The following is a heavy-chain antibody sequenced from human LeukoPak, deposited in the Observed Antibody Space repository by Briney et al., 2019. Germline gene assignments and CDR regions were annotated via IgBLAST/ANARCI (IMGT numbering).Heavy chain of an antibody. D-gene: IGHD1-26*01. Sequence: GGSLRLSCAASGFTFSDYYVSWIRQAPGKGLEWVSYIRSDNSDTYYSDSVRGRFTISRDNAKNSLYLQMDGLRADDTAVYYCARDWIVGATPDYWGQGTLVTVSS. CDR3: ARDWIVGATPDY. V-gene: IGHV3-11*05. J-gene: IGHJ4*02. CDR1: GFTFSDYY. CDR2: IRSDNSDT.